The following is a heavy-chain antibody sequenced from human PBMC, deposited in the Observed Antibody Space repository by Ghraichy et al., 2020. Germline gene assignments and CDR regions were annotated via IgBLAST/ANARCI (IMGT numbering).Heavy chain of an antibody. J-gene: IGHJ3*02. CDR2: ISTDGSST. CDR3: ARSRNAAFDI. D-gene: IGHD5/OR15-5a*01. Sequence: GGSLRLSCAASGFTFSSYWMHWVRQAPGKGLVWVSRISTDGSSTNYADSVKGRFTISRDNAENTLYLQMNSLRAEDTAVYYCARSRNAAFDIWGQGTMVTVSS. V-gene: IGHV3-74*01. CDR1: GFTFSSYW.